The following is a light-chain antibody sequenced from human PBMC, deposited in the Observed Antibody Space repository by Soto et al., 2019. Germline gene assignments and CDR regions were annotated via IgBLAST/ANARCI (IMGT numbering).Light chain of an antibody. CDR3: GTWDSSLSAGGV. J-gene: IGLJ3*02. CDR1: SSNIGNNY. CDR2: DNN. V-gene: IGLV1-51*01. Sequence: QSVLTQPPSVSAAPGQTVTISCSGSSSNIGNNYVSWYQQLTGTAPKLLIYDNNQRHSGIPDRFSCHKSGTSATLGITGLQTGDEADYYCGTWDSSLSAGGVFGGGTKVTVL.